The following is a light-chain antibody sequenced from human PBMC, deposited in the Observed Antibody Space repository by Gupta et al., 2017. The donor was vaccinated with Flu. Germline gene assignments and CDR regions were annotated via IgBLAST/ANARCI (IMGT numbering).Light chain of an antibody. CDR2: LAS. Sequence: TVLTQLLMSLPVRPGGPASISCRSSQSLLHSNGNVYLDWYLQRPGQSPQLLIYLASNRASGVPDRFSGSGSGTDFTLEISRVEAEDVGLYFCRQALQSPRTFGPGTKVEFK. CDR1: QSLLHSNGNVY. CDR3: RQALQSPRT. V-gene: IGKV2-28*01. J-gene: IGKJ1*01.